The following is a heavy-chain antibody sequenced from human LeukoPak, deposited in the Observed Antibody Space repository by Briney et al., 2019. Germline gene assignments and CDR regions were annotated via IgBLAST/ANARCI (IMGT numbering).Heavy chain of an antibody. CDR3: ARSFYGSGSYSGY. V-gene: IGHV4-39*07. D-gene: IGHD3-10*01. J-gene: IGHJ4*02. CDR2: IFYTGNT. Sequence: SETLSLTCSVSGDSISSSGYYWGWIRQPPGKGLEWIGSIFYTGNTYYNPSLKSRVTISVDSSKSQFSLKLSSVTAADTAVYYCARSFYGSGSYSGYWGQGTLVTVSS. CDR1: GDSISSSGYY.